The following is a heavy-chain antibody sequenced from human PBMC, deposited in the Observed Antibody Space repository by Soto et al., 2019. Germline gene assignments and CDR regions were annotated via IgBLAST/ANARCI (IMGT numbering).Heavy chain of an antibody. V-gene: IGHV1-2*02. CDR2: INPNNGAT. D-gene: IGHD1-1*01. CDR1: RYIFTAYF. CDR3: ASHDPGARFDP. J-gene: IGHJ5*02. Sequence: QVQLVQSGAEVKKPGASVKVSCKAPRYIFTAYFMHWVRQAPGQRPEWMGWINPNNGATHYGLSFQGRVTMTRDPSISTAYMELSSLRSDDTAVYYCASHDPGARFDPWGQGTLVIVSS.